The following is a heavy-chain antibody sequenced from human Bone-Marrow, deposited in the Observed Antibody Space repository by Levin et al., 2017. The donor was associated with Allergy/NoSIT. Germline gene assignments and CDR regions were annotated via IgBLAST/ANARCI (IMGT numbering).Heavy chain of an antibody. J-gene: IGHJ5*02. CDR1: GGSISGYY. CDR3: ARYRLPQGYNWLDP. D-gene: IGHD4-11*01. V-gene: IGHV4-59*01. Sequence: SETLSLTCTVSGGSISGYYLSWIRQAPGKGLEWIGYIHYSGSTNYNPSLNSRVSMSVDTSKNQFSLKLSSVTAADTAVYYCARYRLPQGYNWLDPWGRGTLVTVSS. CDR2: IHYSGST.